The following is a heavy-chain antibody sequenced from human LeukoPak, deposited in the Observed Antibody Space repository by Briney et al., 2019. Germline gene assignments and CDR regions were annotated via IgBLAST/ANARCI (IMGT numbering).Heavy chain of an antibody. CDR1: GFTFSSYS. CDR3: ARDPPYSSGSASTRS. Sequence: PGGSLRLSCAASGFTFSSYSMNWVRQAPGKGLEWVSSISSSSSYIYYADSVKGRFTISRDNAKNSLYLQMNSLRAEDTAVYYCARDPPYSSGSASTRSWGQGTLVTVSS. V-gene: IGHV3-21*01. J-gene: IGHJ5*02. CDR2: ISSSSSYI. D-gene: IGHD6-19*01.